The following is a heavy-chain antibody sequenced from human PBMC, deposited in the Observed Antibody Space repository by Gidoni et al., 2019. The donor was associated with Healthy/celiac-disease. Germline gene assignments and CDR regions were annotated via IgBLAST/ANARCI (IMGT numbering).Heavy chain of an antibody. Sequence: QLQLQESGPGLVKPSETLSLTCTVSGGPISSSSYYWGWIRQPPGKGLEWIGSIYYSGSTYYNPSLKSRVTISVDTSKNQFSLKLSSVTAADTAVYYCARHGHYYDSSGYYNGAFDIWGQGTMVTVSS. J-gene: IGHJ3*02. D-gene: IGHD3-22*01. CDR1: GGPISSSSYY. CDR3: ARHGHYYDSSGYYNGAFDI. V-gene: IGHV4-39*01. CDR2: IYYSGST.